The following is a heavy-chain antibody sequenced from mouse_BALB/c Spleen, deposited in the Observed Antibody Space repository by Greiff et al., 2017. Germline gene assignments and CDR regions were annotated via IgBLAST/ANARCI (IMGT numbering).Heavy chain of an antibody. D-gene: IGHD1-1*02. CDR3: TRGGGNFDY. Sequence: QVHVKQPGAELVRPGASVKLSCKASGYTFTSYWINWVKQRPGQGLEWIGNIYPSDSYTNYNQKFKDKATLTVDKSSSTAYMQLSSPTSEDSAVYYCTRGGGNFDYWGQGTTLTVSS. CDR2: IYPSDSYT. J-gene: IGHJ2*01. CDR1: GYTFTSYW. V-gene: IGHV1-69*02.